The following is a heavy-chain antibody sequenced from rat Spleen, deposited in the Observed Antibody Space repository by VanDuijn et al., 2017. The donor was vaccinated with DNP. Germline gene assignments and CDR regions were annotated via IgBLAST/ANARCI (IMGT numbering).Heavy chain of an antibody. CDR3: MSVAMDA. CDR1: GFSLTSYH. V-gene: IGHV2-27*01. CDR2: IQSGGST. J-gene: IGHJ4*01. Sequence: QVQLKESGPGLVQPSQTLSLTCPVSGFSLTSYHVHWVRQPPGEGLEWMGRIQSGGSTDYNSALKSRLSISRDTSKSQVFLKMNTLQTEDTAIYFCMSVAMDAWGQGTSVTVSS.